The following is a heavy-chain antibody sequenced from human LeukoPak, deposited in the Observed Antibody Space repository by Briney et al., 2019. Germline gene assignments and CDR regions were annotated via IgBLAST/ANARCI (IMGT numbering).Heavy chain of an antibody. CDR3: ARRPTIFDYWFDP. Sequence: SETLSLTCTVSGGSISSYYWSWIRQPPGKGLEWIGYIYYSGSTNYNPSLKSRVTISVDTSKNQFSLKLSSVTAADTAVYYCARRPTIFDYWFDPWGQGTLVTVSS. CDR1: GGSISSYY. V-gene: IGHV4-59*08. J-gene: IGHJ5*02. D-gene: IGHD3-3*01. CDR2: IYYSGST.